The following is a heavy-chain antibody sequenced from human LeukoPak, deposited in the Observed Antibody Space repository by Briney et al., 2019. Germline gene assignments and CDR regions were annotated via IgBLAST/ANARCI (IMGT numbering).Heavy chain of an antibody. J-gene: IGHJ4*02. CDR3: ARHVWLQPFDY. D-gene: IGHD3-9*01. CDR2: IYYSGST. CDR1: GGSMNSYY. Sequence: SETLSLTCSVSGGSMNSYYRSWIRQSPGKGLEWIGYIYYSGSTNYNPSLKSRVTISVDTSKNQFSLKLSSVTAADTAVYYCARHVWLQPFDYWGQGSLVTVSS. V-gene: IGHV4-59*08.